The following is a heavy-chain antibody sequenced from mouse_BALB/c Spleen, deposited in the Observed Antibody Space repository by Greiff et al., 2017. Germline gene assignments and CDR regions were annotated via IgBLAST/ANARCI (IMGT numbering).Heavy chain of an antibody. CDR2: ISSGGGST. Sequence: EVMLVESGGGLVKPGGSLKLSCAASGFAFSSYDMSWVRQTPEKRLEWVASISSGGGSTYYPDTVKGRFTISRDNAKNTLYLQMSSLKSEDTAMYYCARQVPIITTAYSYAMDYWGQGTSVTVSS. J-gene: IGHJ4*01. D-gene: IGHD1-2*01. CDR3: ARQVPIITTAYSYAMDY. V-gene: IGHV5-12-1*01. CDR1: GFAFSSYD.